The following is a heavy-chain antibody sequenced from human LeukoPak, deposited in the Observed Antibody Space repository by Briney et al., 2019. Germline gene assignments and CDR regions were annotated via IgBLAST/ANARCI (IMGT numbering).Heavy chain of an antibody. Sequence: SETLSLTCTVSGDSISSSRSYWGWIRQPPGKGLEWIGSIYYSGSTYYNTSLKSRVTISVDTSKNQFSLKLSSVTAADTAVYYCASLADYGSGYWYWGQGTLVTVSS. V-gene: IGHV4-39*01. CDR3: ASLADYGSGYWY. CDR1: GDSISSSRSY. D-gene: IGHD3-10*01. CDR2: IYYSGST. J-gene: IGHJ4*02.